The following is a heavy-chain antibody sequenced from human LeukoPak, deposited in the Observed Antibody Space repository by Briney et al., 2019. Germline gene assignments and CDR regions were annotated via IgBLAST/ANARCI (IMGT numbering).Heavy chain of an antibody. Sequence: PSQTLSLTCTVSGGPISSGSYYWSWIRQPAGKGLEWIGRIYTSGSTNYNPSLKSRVTISVDTSKDQFSLKLSSVTAADTAVYYCARGRGRSDSPFDYWGQGTLVTVSS. J-gene: IGHJ4*02. D-gene: IGHD2-21*01. CDR3: ARGRGRSDSPFDY. V-gene: IGHV4-61*02. CDR2: IYTSGST. CDR1: GGPISSGSYY.